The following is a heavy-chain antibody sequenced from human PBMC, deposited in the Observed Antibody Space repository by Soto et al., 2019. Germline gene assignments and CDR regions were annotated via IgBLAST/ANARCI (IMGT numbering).Heavy chain of an antibody. V-gene: IGHV4-30-4*01. J-gene: IGHJ4*02. CDR1: SGSFSSGDYF. D-gene: IGHD3-16*01. Sequence: SETLSLTCTISSGSFSSGDYFWSWVRQPPGKGLEWIGYISYSLNTAYNPSLKSRVTMSADLSKKQFSLSLRSVTAADTAVYYCARALNAKRGIQLSNWGQGTLVTVSS. CDR3: ARALNAKRGIQLSN. CDR2: ISYSLNT.